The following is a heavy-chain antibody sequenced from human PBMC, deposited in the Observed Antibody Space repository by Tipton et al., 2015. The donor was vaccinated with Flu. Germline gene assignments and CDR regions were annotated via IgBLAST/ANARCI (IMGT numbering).Heavy chain of an antibody. CDR2: ISSNGGST. Sequence: SLRLSCSASGFTFSSYAMHWVRQAPGKGLEYVSAISSNGGSTYYADSVKGRFTISRDNSKNTLYLQMSSLRAEDTAVYYCVKEGMPEHYYDNRGNAFDIWGQGTMVTVSS. CDR1: GFTFSSYA. CDR3: VKEGMPEHYYDNRGNAFDI. D-gene: IGHD3-22*01. V-gene: IGHV3-64D*06. J-gene: IGHJ3*02.